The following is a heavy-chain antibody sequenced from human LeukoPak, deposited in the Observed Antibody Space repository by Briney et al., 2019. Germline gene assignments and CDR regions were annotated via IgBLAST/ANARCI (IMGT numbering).Heavy chain of an antibody. CDR2: MNPNSGNT. V-gene: IGHV1-8*02. J-gene: IGHJ6*03. CDR3: ARGVRVRGVIITSYYYYYYMDV. CDR1: GYTFTSYD. Sequence: ASVKVSCKASGYTFTSYDINWVRQATGQGLEWMGWMNPNSGNTGYAQKFQGRVTMTRNTSISTAYMELSSLRSEDTAVYYCARGVRVRGVIITSYYYYYYMDVWGKGTTVTISS. D-gene: IGHD3-10*01.